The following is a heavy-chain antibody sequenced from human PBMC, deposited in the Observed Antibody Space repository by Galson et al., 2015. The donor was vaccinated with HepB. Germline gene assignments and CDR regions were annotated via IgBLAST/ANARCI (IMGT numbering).Heavy chain of an antibody. J-gene: IGHJ6*02. CDR2: TYYRSKWYN. D-gene: IGHD3-10*01. CDR3: ARALKVRGVITDGMDV. CDR1: GDSVSSNSAA. V-gene: IGHV6-1*01. Sequence: AISGDSVSSNSAAWNWIRQSPSRGLEWLGRTYYRSKWYNDYAVSVKSRITINPDTSKNQFSLQLNSVTPEDTAVYYCARALKVRGVITDGMDVWGQGTTVTVSS.